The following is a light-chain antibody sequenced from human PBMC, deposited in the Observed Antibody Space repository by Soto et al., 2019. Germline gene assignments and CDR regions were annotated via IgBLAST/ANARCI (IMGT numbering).Light chain of an antibody. V-gene: IGKV2-30*02. CDR3: MQGIGFT. CDR1: QSLVHIDGYTY. Sequence: IMMTQSPLSLPVTLGQPASISCRSSQSLVHIDGYTYLNRFQQRRGQSPRRLIYGVSNRDSGVPDRFSGSGSGTDFSLSISMVEADDVGVYYSMQGIGFTFGQGTRVEIK. J-gene: IGKJ1*01. CDR2: GVS.